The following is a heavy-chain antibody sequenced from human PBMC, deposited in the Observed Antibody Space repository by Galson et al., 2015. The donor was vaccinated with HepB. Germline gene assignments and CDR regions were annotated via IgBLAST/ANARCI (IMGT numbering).Heavy chain of an antibody. V-gene: IGHV2-70*11. Sequence: PALVKPTQTLTLTCTFSGFSLSTSGMCVSWIRQPPGKALEWLARIDWDDDKYYSTSLKTRLTISKDTSKNQVVLTMTNMDPVDTATYYCARSTYYYDSSGYYPPQSGTTPYATLDYWGQGTLVTVSS. CDR1: GFSLSTSGMC. CDR2: IDWDDDK. CDR3: ARSTYYYDSSGYYPPQSGTTPYATLDY. D-gene: IGHD3-22*01. J-gene: IGHJ4*02.